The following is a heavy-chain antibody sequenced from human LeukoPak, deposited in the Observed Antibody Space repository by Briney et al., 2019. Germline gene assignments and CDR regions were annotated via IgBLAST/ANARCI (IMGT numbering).Heavy chain of an antibody. CDR3: ARRPYYDILTGYPTASFAFDY. CDR1: GGSFSGYY. CDR2: INHSGST. D-gene: IGHD3-9*01. V-gene: IGHV4-34*01. Sequence: PSETLSLTCAVYGGSFSGYYWSWIRQPPGKGLEWIGEINHSGSTNYNPSLKSRVTISVDTSKNQFSLKLSSVTAADTAVYYCARRPYYDILTGYPTASFAFDYWGQGTLVTVSS. J-gene: IGHJ4*02.